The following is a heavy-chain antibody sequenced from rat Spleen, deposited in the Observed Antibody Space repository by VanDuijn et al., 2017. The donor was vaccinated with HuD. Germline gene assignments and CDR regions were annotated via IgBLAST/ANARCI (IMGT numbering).Heavy chain of an antibody. CDR2: ISYDGSST. CDR3: ARQDYGYGSYWYFDF. CDR1: GFTFSDYY. V-gene: IGHV5-7*01. J-gene: IGHJ1*01. Sequence: EVQLVESDGGLVQPGRSLKLSCAASGFTFSDYYMAWVRQAQAKGLEWVAAISYDGSSTYYRNSMRGRFTISRDNAKTTLYLQMDSLRSEDTATYYCARQDYGYGSYWYFDFWGPGTMVTVSS. D-gene: IGHD1-7*01.